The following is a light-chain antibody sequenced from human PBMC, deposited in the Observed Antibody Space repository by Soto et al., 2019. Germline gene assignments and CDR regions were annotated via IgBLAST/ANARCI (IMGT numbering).Light chain of an antibody. CDR2: EVS. CDR1: SSDVGSYNL. CDR3: CSYAGSSTYV. Sequence: QSALTQPASVSGSPGQSITMSCTGTSSDVGSYNLVSWYQQHPGKAPKVMIYEVSKRPSGVSNRFSGSKFGNTASLTISGLQADDDADYYCCSYAGSSTYVFGTGTKLTVL. V-gene: IGLV2-23*02. J-gene: IGLJ1*01.